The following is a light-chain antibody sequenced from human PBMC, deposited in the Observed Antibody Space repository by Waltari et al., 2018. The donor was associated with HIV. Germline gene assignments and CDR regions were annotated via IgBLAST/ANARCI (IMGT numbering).Light chain of an antibody. Sequence: QSALTQPASVSGSPGQSITISCTGTSSDVGSYNLVSWYQHHPHKAPQVVIYEVTKRPSGVSHRYSVSKSGNTASLTISGLQAEDESDYYCCSYAGSRGVVFGGGTKLTVL. CDR2: EVT. V-gene: IGLV2-23*02. CDR1: SSDVGSYNL. J-gene: IGLJ2*01. CDR3: CSYAGSRGVV.